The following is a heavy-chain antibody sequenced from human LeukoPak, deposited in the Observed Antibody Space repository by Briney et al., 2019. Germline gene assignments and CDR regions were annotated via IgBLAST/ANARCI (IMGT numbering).Heavy chain of an antibody. Sequence: GGSLRLSCAASGFTFSSYAMSWVRQAPGKGLEWVSAIGGSGGSTYYADSVKGRFTISRDNSKNTLYLQMNSLRAEDTAVYYCAKDSQSVLWFDPWGQGTLVTVSS. CDR3: AKDSQSVLWFDP. D-gene: IGHD3-10*02. J-gene: IGHJ5*02. V-gene: IGHV3-23*01. CDR1: GFTFSSYA. CDR2: IGGSGGST.